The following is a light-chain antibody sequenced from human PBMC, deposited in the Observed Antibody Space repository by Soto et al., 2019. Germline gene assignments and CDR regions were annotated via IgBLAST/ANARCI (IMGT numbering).Light chain of an antibody. J-gene: IGLJ3*02. V-gene: IGLV3-25*02. Sequence: SYELTQPPSVSVAPGQTARITCGGDNIGSRSVYWYQQKPGQAPVLVVYHDSDRPSGIPERFSGSSSGTTVTLTISGVQAEDEADYYCQSADSSGTYWVFGGGTKVTVL. CDR3: QSADSSGTYWV. CDR2: HDS. CDR1: NIGSRS.